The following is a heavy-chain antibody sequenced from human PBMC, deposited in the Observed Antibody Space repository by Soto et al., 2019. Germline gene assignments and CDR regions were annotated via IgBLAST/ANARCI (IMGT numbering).Heavy chain of an antibody. Sequence: GESLKISCKGSGYSFTSYWIGWVRQMPGKGLEWMGIIYPGDSDTRYSPSFQGQVTISADKSISTAYLQWSSLKASDTAMYYCARLSRNYDFWGGFDNKYGMDVWGQGTTVTVSS. CDR2: IYPGDSDT. D-gene: IGHD3-3*01. J-gene: IGHJ6*02. CDR1: GYSFTSYW. CDR3: ARLSRNYDFWGGFDNKYGMDV. V-gene: IGHV5-51*01.